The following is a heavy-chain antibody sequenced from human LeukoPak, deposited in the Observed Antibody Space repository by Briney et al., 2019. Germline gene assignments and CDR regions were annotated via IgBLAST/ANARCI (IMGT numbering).Heavy chain of an antibody. CDR2: ISWNSGSI. V-gene: IGHV3-9*01. J-gene: IGHJ4*02. Sequence: GGSLRLSCAASGFTFDDYAMHWVRHAPGKGLEWVSGISWNSGSIGYADSVKGRFTISRDNAKNSLYLQMNSLRAEDTALYYCAKDFVDDSSGYSFDYWGQGTLVTVSS. CDR1: GFTFDDYA. CDR3: AKDFVDDSSGYSFDY. D-gene: IGHD3-22*01.